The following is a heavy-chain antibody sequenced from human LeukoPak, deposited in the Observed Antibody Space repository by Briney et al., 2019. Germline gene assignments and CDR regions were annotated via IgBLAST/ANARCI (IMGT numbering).Heavy chain of an antibody. J-gene: IGHJ4*02. CDR3: AREPNEAYNWNVEYFDY. D-gene: IGHD1-20*01. CDR1: GGSFSGYY. CDR2: INHSGST. V-gene: IGHV4-34*01. Sequence: SETLSLTCAVYGGSFSGYYWSWIRQPPGKGLEWIGEINHSGSTNYNPSLKSRVTISVDTSKNQFSLKLSSVTAADTAVYYCAREPNEAYNWNVEYFDYWGQETLVTVSS.